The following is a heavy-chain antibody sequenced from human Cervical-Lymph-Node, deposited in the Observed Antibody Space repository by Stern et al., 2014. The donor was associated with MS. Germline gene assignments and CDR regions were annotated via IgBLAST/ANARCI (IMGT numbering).Heavy chain of an antibody. V-gene: IGHV3-30-3*02. D-gene: IGHD6-19*01. CDR3: AKPAVARYFDY. CDR2: ISYDGSHQ. J-gene: IGHJ4*02. Sequence: VQLVESGGGVVQPGRSLRLSCAASGFTFGSHTMHWVRQAPGKGLDWVAVISYDGSHQHYADSVKGRFTISRDNSNNTLYLQMNSLRAEDTAVYYCAKPAVARYFDYWGQGTQVTVSS. CDR1: GFTFGSHT.